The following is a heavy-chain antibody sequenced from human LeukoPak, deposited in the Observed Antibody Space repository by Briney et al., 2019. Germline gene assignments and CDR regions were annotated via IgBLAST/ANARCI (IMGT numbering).Heavy chain of an antibody. CDR1: GFTFDNYA. CDR2: ISWNSGTI. D-gene: IGHD6-19*01. Sequence: SGGSLRLSCAASGFTFDNYAMNWVRHVPGKGLEWISLISWNSGTIGYADSVKGRFTISRDNANNFLYLQMNSLRAEDTALYYCARAYKDRSLAGKKEFFQHWGRGTLVTVSS. J-gene: IGHJ1*01. CDR3: ARAYKDRSLAGKKEFFQH. V-gene: IGHV3-9*01.